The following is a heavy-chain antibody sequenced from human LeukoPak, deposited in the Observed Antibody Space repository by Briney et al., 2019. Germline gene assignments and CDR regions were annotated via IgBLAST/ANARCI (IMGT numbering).Heavy chain of an antibody. V-gene: IGHV4-34*01. CDR3: ARGGLWSPRY. D-gene: IGHD5-18*01. CDR1: GGSFSGYY. J-gene: IGHJ4*02. CDR2: INHSGST. Sequence: SETLSLTCAVYGGSFSGYYWSWIRQPPGKGLEWIGEINHSGSTNYNPSLKSRVTISVDTSKNQFSLKLSSVTAADTAVYYCARGGLWSPRYWGQGTMVTVSS.